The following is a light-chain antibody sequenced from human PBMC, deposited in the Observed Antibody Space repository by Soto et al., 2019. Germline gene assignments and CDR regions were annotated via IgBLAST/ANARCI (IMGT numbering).Light chain of an antibody. V-gene: IGKV3-20*01. CDR2: GTS. CDR1: QSVSSSY. J-gene: IGKJ1*01. CDR3: QQHVNPRWT. Sequence: EIVLTQSPDTLSLSPGERATLSCRASQSVSSSYLAWYQQTPGQAPRLLIYGTSNRATGIPDRFSGSGSGTDFTLTISRLEPEDCGLYYCQQHVNPRWTFGQGTNVQI.